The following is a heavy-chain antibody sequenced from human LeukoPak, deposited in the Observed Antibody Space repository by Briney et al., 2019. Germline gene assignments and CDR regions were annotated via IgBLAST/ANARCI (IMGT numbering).Heavy chain of an antibody. CDR2: ITSDGSST. Sequence: GGSLRLSCAASGFTFSHYWMHWVRQAPGKGLVWVSRITSDGSSTSYADSVKGRFTISRDNAKNTLYLQMNSLRAEDTAVYYCARDEAVGAPFDYWGQGTLVTVSS. V-gene: IGHV3-74*01. D-gene: IGHD1-26*01. J-gene: IGHJ4*02. CDR3: ARDEAVGAPFDY. CDR1: GFTFSHYW.